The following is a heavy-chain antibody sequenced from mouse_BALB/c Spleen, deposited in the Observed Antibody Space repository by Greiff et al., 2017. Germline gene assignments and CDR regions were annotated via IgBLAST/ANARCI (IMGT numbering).Heavy chain of an antibody. D-gene: IGHD1-1*01. V-gene: IGHV1-7*01. CDR3: ARYYYGSMDY. J-gene: IGHJ4*01. CDR1: GYTFTSYW. CDR2: INPSTGYT. Sequence: QVQLQQSGAELAKPGASVKMSCKASGYTFTSYWMHWVKQRPGQGLEWIGYINPSTGYTEYNQKFKDKATLTADKSSSTAYMQLSSLTSEDSAVYYCARYYYGSMDYWGQGTSGTVSS.